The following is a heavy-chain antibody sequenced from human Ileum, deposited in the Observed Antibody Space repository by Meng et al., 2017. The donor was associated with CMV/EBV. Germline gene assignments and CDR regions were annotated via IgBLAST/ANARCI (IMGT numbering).Heavy chain of an antibody. Sequence: GESLKISCETSGFTFSTYSMTWIRQAPGKGLECLAYISGRSSSIFYTDSVKGRFTISRDNAKSSLYLEMNNVKVEDTAVYYCARSTLEIFDSSGHSHWGQGTLVTVSS. D-gene: IGHD3-22*01. CDR3: ARSTLEIFDSSGHSH. CDR2: ISGRSSSI. J-gene: IGHJ1*01. V-gene: IGHV3-11*01. CDR1: GFTFSTYS.